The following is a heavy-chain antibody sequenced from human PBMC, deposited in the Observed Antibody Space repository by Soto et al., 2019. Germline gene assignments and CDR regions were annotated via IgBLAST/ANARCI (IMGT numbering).Heavy chain of an antibody. J-gene: IGHJ4*02. V-gene: IGHV3-23*01. CDR2: IRDTGGST. Sequence: GSLRLSCAASGLTFSNYDMSWVRQAPGKGLEWVSAIRDTGGSTYSADSVKGRFTISRDNSKNTLYLQMNSLRVEDTAIYYCARRGDASGSYFDFWGQGTLVTVSS. CDR1: GLTFSNYD. D-gene: IGHD3-10*01. CDR3: ARRGDASGSYFDF.